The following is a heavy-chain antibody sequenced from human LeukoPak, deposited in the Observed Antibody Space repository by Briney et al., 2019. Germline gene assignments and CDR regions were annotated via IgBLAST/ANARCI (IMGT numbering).Heavy chain of an antibody. V-gene: IGHV3-23*01. J-gene: IGHJ3*01. CDR3: AKARIAAAGAGAFDV. CDR1: GFTVSSYG. Sequence: GGSLRLSCAASGFTVSSYGMTWVRLAPGKGLEWVSAFSAADGSAQYAESVKGRFTISRDNSKNSLYLQMNSLRDEDTAVYYCAKARIAAAGAGAFDVWGQGTMVTVSS. D-gene: IGHD6-13*01. CDR2: FSAADGSA.